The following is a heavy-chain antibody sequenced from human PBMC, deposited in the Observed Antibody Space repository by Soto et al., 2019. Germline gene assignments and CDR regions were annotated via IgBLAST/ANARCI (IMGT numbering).Heavy chain of an antibody. CDR2: IYTSGST. J-gene: IGHJ4*02. CDR1: GGSISSYY. D-gene: IGHD6-19*01. V-gene: IGHV4-4*07. CDR3: ARDGGWFDY. Sequence: QVQLQESGPGLVKPSEPLSLTCTVSGGSISSYYWSWIRQPAGKGLAWIGRIYTSGSTNYNPSLKSRVTMSVDTSKNQFSLKLSSVTAADTAVYYCARDGGWFDYWVQGTLVTVSS.